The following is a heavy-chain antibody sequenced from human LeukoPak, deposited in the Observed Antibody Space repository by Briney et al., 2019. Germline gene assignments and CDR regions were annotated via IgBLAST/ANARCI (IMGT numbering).Heavy chain of an antibody. CDR3: ARRENAVPSS. CDR2: VFYSGST. Sequence: PSETLSLTCTVSGGSISSYYWSWIRQPPGKGLEWIGNVFYSGSTNYNPSLKSRVTISVDTSKNQFSLRLSSVTAADTAVYYCARRENAVPSSWGQGTLVTVSS. V-gene: IGHV4-59*08. D-gene: IGHD2-2*01. J-gene: IGHJ5*02. CDR1: GGSISSYY.